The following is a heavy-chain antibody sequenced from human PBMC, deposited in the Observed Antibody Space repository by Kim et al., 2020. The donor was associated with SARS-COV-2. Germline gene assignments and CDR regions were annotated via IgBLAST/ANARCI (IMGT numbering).Heavy chain of an antibody. V-gene: IGHV4-39*01. CDR3: ARHLRNWYFDL. CDR2: T. Sequence: TYYHPSLKGRVPISVDTSKKQFSLRLSSVTAADAAVYYCARHLRNWYFDLWGRGTLVTVSS. J-gene: IGHJ2*01.